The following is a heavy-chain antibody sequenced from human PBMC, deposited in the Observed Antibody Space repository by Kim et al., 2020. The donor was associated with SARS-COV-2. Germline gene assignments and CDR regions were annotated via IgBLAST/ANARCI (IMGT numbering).Heavy chain of an antibody. CDR2: INHSGST. Sequence: SETLSLTCAVYGGSFSGYYWSWIRQPPGKGMEWIGEINHSGSTNYNPSLKSRVTISVDTSKNQFSLKLSSVTAADTAVYDCARAPILRFLEWLDYWGQGTLVTVSS. CDR3: ARAPILRFLEWLDY. CDR1: GGSFSGYY. V-gene: IGHV4-34*01. D-gene: IGHD3-3*01. J-gene: IGHJ4*02.